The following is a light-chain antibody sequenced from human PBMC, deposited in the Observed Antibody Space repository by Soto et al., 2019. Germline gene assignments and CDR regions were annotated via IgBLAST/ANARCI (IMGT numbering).Light chain of an antibody. CDR2: DAS. V-gene: IGKV3-11*01. CDR1: QSVSSY. Sequence: EIVLTQSPPPPSFSPGERGTLSCAASQSVSSYLAWYQQKPGQAPRLLIYDASNRATGIPARFSGSGSGTDFTLTISSLEPEDFAVYYCQQRSNWPPSTFGQGTRLEI. J-gene: IGKJ5*01. CDR3: QQRSNWPPST.